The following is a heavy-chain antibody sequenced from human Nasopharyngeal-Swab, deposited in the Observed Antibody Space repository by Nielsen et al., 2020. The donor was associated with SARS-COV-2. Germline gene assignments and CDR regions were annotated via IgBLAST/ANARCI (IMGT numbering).Heavy chain of an antibody. D-gene: IGHD4-11*01. J-gene: IGHJ4*02. V-gene: IGHV3-9*01. CDR3: AKDREYSNYVVDY. CDR1: GFTFDDYA. CDR2: ISWNSGSI. Sequence: SLKISCAASGFTFDDYAMHWVRQAPGKGLEWVSGISWNSGSIGYADSVKGRFTISRDNAKNSLYLQMNSLRAEDTALYYCAKDREYSNYVVDYWGQGTLVTVSS.